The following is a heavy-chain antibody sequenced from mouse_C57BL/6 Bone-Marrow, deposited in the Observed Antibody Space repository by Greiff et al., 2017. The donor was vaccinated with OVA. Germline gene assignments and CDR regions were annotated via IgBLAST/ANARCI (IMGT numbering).Heavy chain of an antibody. CDR3: ASVEYYGSRDYYWYFDV. Sequence: VQLQQPGAELVQPGASVKLSCKASGYTFTSYWMQWVKQRPGQGLEWIGEIDPSDSYTNYNQKFNGKATLTVDTSSSTAYMQLRSLTSEDSAVYYCASVEYYGSRDYYWYFDVWGTGPTVTVCS. J-gene: IGHJ1*03. D-gene: IGHD1-1*01. V-gene: IGHV1-50*01. CDR2: IDPSDSYT. CDR1: GYTFTSYW.